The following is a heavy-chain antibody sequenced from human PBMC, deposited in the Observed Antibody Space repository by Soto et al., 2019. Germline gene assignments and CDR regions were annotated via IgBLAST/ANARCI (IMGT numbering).Heavy chain of an antibody. Sequence: QVQLVQSGAEVKKPGSSVKVSCKASGGTFSSYTISWVRQAPGQGLEWMGRIIPIVGITKYAQKFQGRVTITADKSTSPAYMEMSSMRSEDTAVYYCARNDGLAYCGGDCYSWGQGTLVTVSS. D-gene: IGHD2-21*02. J-gene: IGHJ4*02. CDR1: GGTFSSYT. CDR2: IIPIVGIT. CDR3: ARNDGLAYCGGDCYS. V-gene: IGHV1-69*02.